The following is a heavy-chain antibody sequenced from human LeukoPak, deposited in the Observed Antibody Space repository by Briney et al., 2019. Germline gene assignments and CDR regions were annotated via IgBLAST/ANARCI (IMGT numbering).Heavy chain of an antibody. V-gene: IGHV3-23*01. CDR3: AKGPYYGSGSSYYYYGLDV. CDR1: GFTFSSYG. Sequence: GGSLRLSCAASGFTFSSYGMSWVRQAPGKGLEWVSAISGSGSTYYADSVKGRFTISRDNSKNTLYLQMNSLRAEDTAVYYCAKGPYYGSGSSYYYYGLDVWGQGTTVTVSS. J-gene: IGHJ6*02. CDR2: ISGSGST. D-gene: IGHD3-10*01.